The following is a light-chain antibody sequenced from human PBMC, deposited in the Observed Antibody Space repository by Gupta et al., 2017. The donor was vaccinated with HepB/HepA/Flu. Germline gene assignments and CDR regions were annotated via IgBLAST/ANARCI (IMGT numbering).Light chain of an antibody. CDR2: LGS. V-gene: IGKV2-28*01. CDR1: QSLLYSNGYNY. Sequence: DIVMTQSPLSLPVTPGEPASISCRSSQSLLYSNGYNYLDWFLQKPGQSPQLLIYLGSNRASGVPDRFSGSGSGTDFTLKISRVEAEYVGVYYCMQALQTPNTFGQGTKLEIK. CDR3: MQALQTPNT. J-gene: IGKJ2*01.